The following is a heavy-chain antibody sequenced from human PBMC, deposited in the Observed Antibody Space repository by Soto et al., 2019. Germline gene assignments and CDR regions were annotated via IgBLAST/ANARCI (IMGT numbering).Heavy chain of an antibody. CDR1: GYTFTSYG. V-gene: IGHV1-18*01. CDR2: ISAYNGNT. D-gene: IGHD6-13*01. J-gene: IGHJ6*02. CDR3: ARVQQPMGQELYGMDV. Sequence: ASVKVSCKASGYTFTSYGISWVRQAPGQGLEWMGWISAYNGNTNYAQKLQGSVTMTTDTSTSTAYMELRSLRSDDTAVYYCARVQQPMGQELYGMDVWGQGTTVTVS.